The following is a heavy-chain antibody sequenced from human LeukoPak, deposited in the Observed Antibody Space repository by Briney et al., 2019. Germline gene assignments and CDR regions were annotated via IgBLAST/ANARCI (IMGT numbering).Heavy chain of an antibody. J-gene: IGHJ4*02. Sequence: PSETLSLTCAVYGGSFSGYYWNWIRQPPGKGLEWIGEINHSGTTNYNPSLKSRVTISMNTSKNQFSLKLNSVTAADTALYYCARDRYNWNGEDSWGPGTLVTVAS. D-gene: IGHD1-20*01. CDR3: ARDRYNWNGEDS. V-gene: IGHV4-34*01. CDR1: GGSFSGYY. CDR2: INHSGTT.